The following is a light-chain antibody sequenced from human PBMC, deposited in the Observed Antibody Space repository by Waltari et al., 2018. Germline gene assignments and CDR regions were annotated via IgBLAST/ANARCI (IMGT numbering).Light chain of an antibody. Sequence: QSALPQPRPVSGSPGQSVTISCTGTSSDFGAYDYVSWYQKHPGKAPKLFIYDFTKRPSGVPDRFSGSRSGTTASLTISGLQPEDEADYYCCSYAGGSYVFGTGTKVTVL. J-gene: IGLJ1*01. CDR1: SSDFGAYDY. V-gene: IGLV2-11*01. CDR2: DFT. CDR3: CSYAGGSYV.